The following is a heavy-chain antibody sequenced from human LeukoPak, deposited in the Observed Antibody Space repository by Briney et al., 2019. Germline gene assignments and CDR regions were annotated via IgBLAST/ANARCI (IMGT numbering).Heavy chain of an antibody. Sequence: PGGSLRLSCAASGFTFSSYSMNWVRQAPGKGLEWVSSISSSSSYIYYADSVKGRFTISRDNAKNSLYLQMNSLRAEDTAVYYCAGHYGPFYYFDYWGQGTLVTVSS. CDR3: AGHYGPFYYFDY. V-gene: IGHV3-21*01. CDR2: ISSSSSYI. CDR1: GFTFSSYS. J-gene: IGHJ4*02. D-gene: IGHD3-10*01.